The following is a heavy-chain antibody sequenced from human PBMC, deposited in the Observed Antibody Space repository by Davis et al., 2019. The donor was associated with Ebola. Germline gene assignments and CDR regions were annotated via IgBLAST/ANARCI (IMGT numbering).Heavy chain of an antibody. Sequence: ASVKVSCKASGYTFTGYYMHWVRQAPGQGLEWMGWISAYNGNTNYAQKLQGRVTMTTDTSTSTAYMELRSLRSDDTAVYYCARRGIQLWLHPDYWGQGTLVTVSS. CDR1: GYTFTGYY. J-gene: IGHJ4*02. V-gene: IGHV1-18*04. CDR2: ISAYNGNT. CDR3: ARRGIQLWLHPDY. D-gene: IGHD5-18*01.